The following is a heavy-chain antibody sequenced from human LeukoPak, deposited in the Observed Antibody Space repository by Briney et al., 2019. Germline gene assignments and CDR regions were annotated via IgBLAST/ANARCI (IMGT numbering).Heavy chain of an antibody. V-gene: IGHV4-59*01. J-gene: IGHJ3*02. Sequence: IPSETLSLTGTVSGGSISSYYWSWIRQPPGKGLEWIGYIYYSGSTNYNPSLKSRVTISVDTSKNQFSLKLSSVTAADTAVYYCARDLDPDSGFDAFDIWGQGTMVTVSS. CDR2: IYYSGST. CDR1: GGSISSYY. D-gene: IGHD1-1*01. CDR3: ARDLDPDSGFDAFDI.